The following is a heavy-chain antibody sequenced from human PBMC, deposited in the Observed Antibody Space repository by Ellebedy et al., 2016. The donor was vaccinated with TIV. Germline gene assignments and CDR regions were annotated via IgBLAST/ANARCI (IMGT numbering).Heavy chain of an antibody. CDR3: ARGDSSSGWYFDY. Sequence: GESLKISXAASGFTFSSYWMHWVRQAPGKGLVWVSRISSEGSTTTYADSARGRFTISRDNAKNTLYLQMNSLRAEDTAVYYCARGDSSSGWYFDYWGQGTLVTVSS. D-gene: IGHD6-19*01. J-gene: IGHJ4*02. CDR1: GFTFSSYW. V-gene: IGHV3-74*03. CDR2: ISSEGSTT.